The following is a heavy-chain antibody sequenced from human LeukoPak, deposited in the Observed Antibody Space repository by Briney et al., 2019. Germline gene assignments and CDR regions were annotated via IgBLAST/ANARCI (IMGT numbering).Heavy chain of an antibody. CDR3: ATVDIVATMPWFDP. V-gene: IGHV1-8*01. CDR1: GYTFTSYD. CDR2: MNPNSGNT. Sequence: ASVKVSCKASGYTFTSYDINWVRQATGQGLEWMGWMNPNSGNTGYAQKFQGRVTMTRNTSISTAYMELSSLRSEDTAVYYCATVDIVATMPWFDPWGQGTLVTVSS. D-gene: IGHD5-12*01. J-gene: IGHJ5*02.